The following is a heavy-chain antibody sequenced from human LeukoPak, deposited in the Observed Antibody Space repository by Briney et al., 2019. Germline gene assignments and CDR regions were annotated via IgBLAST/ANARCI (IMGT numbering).Heavy chain of an antibody. J-gene: IGHJ3*02. CDR1: GDSIRDSVYY. D-gene: IGHD2-21*02. CDR2: IYYSGST. Sequence: SETLSLTCSVSGDSIRDSVYYWGWFRQPPGKGLEWIGSIYYSGSTYYNPSLKSRVTISLVMSKNQISLKLSSVTTADTAMYYCARTDDAFHIWGHGTTVTVSS. CDR3: ARTDDAFHI. V-gene: IGHV4-39*07.